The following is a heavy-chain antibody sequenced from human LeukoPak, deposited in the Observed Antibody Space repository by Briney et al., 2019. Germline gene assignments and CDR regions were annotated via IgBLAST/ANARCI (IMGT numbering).Heavy chain of an antibody. CDR3: ARGGRDIVATMRF. J-gene: IGHJ4*02. D-gene: IGHD5-12*01. Sequence: PGGSRRLSCAASGFTFADYGMAWVRQRPGKGLEWVAGINFNGGDTGYADSVRGRFIISRDNARNFLYLQMNSLRADDTALYYCARGGRDIVATMRFWGQGTLVTVSS. CDR2: INFNGGDT. CDR1: GFTFADYG. V-gene: IGHV3-20*04.